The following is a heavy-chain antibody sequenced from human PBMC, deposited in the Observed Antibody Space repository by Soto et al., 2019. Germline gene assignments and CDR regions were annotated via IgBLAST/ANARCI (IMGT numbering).Heavy chain of an antibody. CDR3: ARVDIDYGDYWYMDV. Sequence: ASVKVSCKASEYTFTSYDINWVRQATGQGLEWMGWMNPNSGNTGYAQKFQGRVTMTRNTSISTAYMELSSLRSEDTAVYYCARVDIDYGDYWYMDVWGKGTTVTVSS. V-gene: IGHV1-8*01. D-gene: IGHD4-17*01. CDR1: EYTFTSYD. CDR2: MNPNSGNT. J-gene: IGHJ6*03.